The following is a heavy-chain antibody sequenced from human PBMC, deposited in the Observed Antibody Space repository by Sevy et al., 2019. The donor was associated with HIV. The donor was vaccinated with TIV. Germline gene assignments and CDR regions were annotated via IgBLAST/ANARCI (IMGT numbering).Heavy chain of an antibody. CDR1: GFTFSDSW. Sequence: GGSLRLSCVASGFTFSDSWMTWVRQAPGKGLERIAFINEDGSRLGYVDSVRGRFTISRENTKNSLYLQMNSLRAEDTAVYLCMRDPAYGALDYWGQGTLVTVSS. V-gene: IGHV3-7*01. J-gene: IGHJ4*02. D-gene: IGHD2-21*01. CDR3: MRDPAYGALDY. CDR2: INEDGSRL.